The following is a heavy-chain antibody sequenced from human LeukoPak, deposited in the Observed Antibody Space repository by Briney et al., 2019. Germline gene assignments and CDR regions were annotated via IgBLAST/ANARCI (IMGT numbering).Heavy chain of an antibody. CDR3: AKADTYYYDSSGYSFDY. CDR1: GFTFDDYA. J-gene: IGHJ4*02. V-gene: IGHV3-9*01. D-gene: IGHD3-22*01. Sequence: GGSLRLSCAASGFTFDDYAMHWVRQAPGKGREWVSGISWNSGSIGYADSVKGRFTISRDNAKNSLYLQMNSLRAEDTALYYCAKADTYYYDSSGYSFDYWGQGTLVTVSS. CDR2: ISWNSGSI.